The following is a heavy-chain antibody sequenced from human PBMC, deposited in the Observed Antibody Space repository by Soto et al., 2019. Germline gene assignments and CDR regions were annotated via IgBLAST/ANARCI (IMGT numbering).Heavy chain of an antibody. CDR3: ARGEYYGSGSYSAYSYGLAF. D-gene: IGHD3-10*01. V-gene: IGHV4-31*02. J-gene: IGHJ6*02. Sequence: RGYHWLWKRTHPGKGLGWIGYIYYSGSTYYNPSLKSRVTISVDTSKNQFSLKLSSVTAADTAVYYCARGEYYGSGSYSAYSYGLAFRRQGTTVTVS. CDR1: RGYH. CDR2: IYYSGST.